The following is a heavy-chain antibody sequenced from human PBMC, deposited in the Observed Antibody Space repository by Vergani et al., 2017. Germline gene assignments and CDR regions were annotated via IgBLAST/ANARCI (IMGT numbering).Heavy chain of an antibody. V-gene: IGHV3-30*14. CDR2: ISYDGSNK. CDR3: AREGYYDSSGYYDY. CDR1: GFTFSSYA. D-gene: IGHD3-22*01. Sequence: QVQLVESGGGVVQPGRSLRLSCAASGFTFSSYAMHWVRQAPGKGLEWLAVISYDGSNKYYADSVKGRFTISRDNSKNTLYLQMNSLRAEDTAVYYCAREGYYDSSGYYDYWGQGTLVTVSS. J-gene: IGHJ4*02.